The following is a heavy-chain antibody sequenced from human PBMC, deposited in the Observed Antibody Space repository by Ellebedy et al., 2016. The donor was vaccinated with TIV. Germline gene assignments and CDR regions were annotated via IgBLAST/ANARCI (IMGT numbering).Heavy chain of an antibody. CDR3: ARVNQWQGFDA. CDR2: IIPIIDMP. D-gene: IGHD6-19*01. CDR1: GGTFSNYA. Sequence: SVKVSCXASGGTFSNYAISWVRQAPGQGPEWMGKIIPIIDMPNYAQKFQGRVTITADKSTSTAYMELSSLRSEDTAVYYCARVNQWQGFDAWGQGTLVTVSS. J-gene: IGHJ5*02. V-gene: IGHV1-69*04.